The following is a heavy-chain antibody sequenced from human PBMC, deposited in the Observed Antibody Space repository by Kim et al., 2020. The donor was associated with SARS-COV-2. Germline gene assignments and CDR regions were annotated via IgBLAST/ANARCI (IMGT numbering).Heavy chain of an antibody. J-gene: IGHJ1*01. CDR3: ATETDSSGWYGYFQH. V-gene: IGHV1-24*01. CDR2: FDPEDGET. D-gene: IGHD6-19*01. CDR1: GYTLTELS. Sequence: ASVKVSCKVSGYTLTELSMHWVRQAPGKGLEWMGGFDPEDGETIYAQKFQGRVTMTEDTSTDTAYMELSSLRSEDTAVYYCATETDSSGWYGYFQHWGQGTLVTVSS.